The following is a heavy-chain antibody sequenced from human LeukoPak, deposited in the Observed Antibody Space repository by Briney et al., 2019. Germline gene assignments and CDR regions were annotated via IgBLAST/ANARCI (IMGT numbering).Heavy chain of an antibody. CDR1: GFTFSSYS. CDR2: ISSSSSYI. Sequence: GGSLRLSRAASGFTFSSYSMNWVRQAPGKGLEWVSSISSSSSYIYYADSVKGRFTISRDNAKNSLSLQMNSLRAEDTAVYYCARDGSSSWWYFDYWGQGTLVTVSS. J-gene: IGHJ4*02. D-gene: IGHD6-13*01. CDR3: ARDGSSSWWYFDY. V-gene: IGHV3-21*01.